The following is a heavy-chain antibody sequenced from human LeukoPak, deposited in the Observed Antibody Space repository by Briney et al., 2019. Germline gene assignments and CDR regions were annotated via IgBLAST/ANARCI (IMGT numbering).Heavy chain of an antibody. CDR2: IIPILGIA. Sequence: SVKVSCKASGGTFSSYAISWVRQAPGQGLEWMGRIIPILGIANYAQKFQGRVTITADKSTSTAYMELSSLRSEDTAVYYCTRGWSNMAKVGLDHWGQGTLVTVSS. V-gene: IGHV1-69*04. CDR1: GGTFSSYA. D-gene: IGHD5-24*01. CDR3: TRGWSNMAKVGLDH. J-gene: IGHJ4*02.